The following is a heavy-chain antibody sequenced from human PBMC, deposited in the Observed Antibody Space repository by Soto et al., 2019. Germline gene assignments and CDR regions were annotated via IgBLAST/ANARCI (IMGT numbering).Heavy chain of an antibody. J-gene: IGHJ5*02. CDR3: AKVTSSNNWFDP. D-gene: IGHD3-10*01. Sequence: GGSLRLSCAASGFTFSSYAMSWVRQAPGKGLERVSAISGSGGSTYYADSVKGRFTISRDTSKNTLYLQMNSLRAEDKAVYYCAKVTSSNNWFDPWGQGTLVTVSS. CDR1: GFTFSSYA. CDR2: ISGSGGST. V-gene: IGHV3-23*01.